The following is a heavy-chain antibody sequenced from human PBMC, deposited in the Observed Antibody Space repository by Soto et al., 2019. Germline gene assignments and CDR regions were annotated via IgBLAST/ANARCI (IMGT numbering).Heavy chain of an antibody. Sequence: SETLSLTCTVSGGSVSGGSYYWSWIRQPPXKGLEWIGYIYYSGSTNYNPSLKSRVTISVDTSKNQFSLKLSSVTAADTAVYYGATDAPPWDCSRTSCYDLRRSDPWGQGTLVTVSS. CDR2: IYYSGST. D-gene: IGHD2-2*01. CDR3: ATDAPPWDCSRTSCYDLRRSDP. CDR1: GGSVSGGSYY. V-gene: IGHV4-61*01. J-gene: IGHJ5*02.